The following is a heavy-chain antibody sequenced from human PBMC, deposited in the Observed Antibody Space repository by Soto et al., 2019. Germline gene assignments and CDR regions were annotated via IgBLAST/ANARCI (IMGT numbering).Heavy chain of an antibody. CDR3: AKTRHSDYDPRDAFDI. CDR2: IGSDGNNK. CDR1: GFTFSRYG. V-gene: IGHV3-33*06. D-gene: IGHD5-12*01. Sequence: GGFLRLSCAASGFTFSRYGMHWVRQAPGKGLEWVAVIGSDGNNKYYADSVKGRFSISRDNSRDTLYVQMNSLRAEDTAVYYCAKTRHSDYDPRDAFDIWGLGTMVTVS. J-gene: IGHJ3*02.